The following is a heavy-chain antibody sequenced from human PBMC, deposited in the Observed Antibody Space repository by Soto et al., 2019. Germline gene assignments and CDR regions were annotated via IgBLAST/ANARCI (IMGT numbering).Heavy chain of an antibody. CDR2: FSTYSGDT. J-gene: IGHJ5*02. D-gene: IGHD5-12*01. Sequence: QVHLVQSGVELKTPGASVKVSCQASGYTFFTYDISWVRQAPGQGLEWMGWFSTYSGDTKYAQKFQCRVTMTTDTPTTKAYLELRSLRSDDTAVYYCARHHGPTTSENWFAPLGQGTLVTVSS. V-gene: IGHV1-18*01. CDR3: ARHHGPTTSENWFAP. CDR1: GYTFFTYD.